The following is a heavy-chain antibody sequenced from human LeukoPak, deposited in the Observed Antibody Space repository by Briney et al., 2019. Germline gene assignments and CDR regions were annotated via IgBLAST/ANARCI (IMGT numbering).Heavy chain of an antibody. CDR2: IYTSGST. J-gene: IGHJ6*02. CDR3: ARQPQRYYYYGMDV. V-gene: IGHV4-4*07. Sequence: SETLSLTCTVSGGSISSYYWSWVRQPAGKGLEWIGRIYTSGSTNYNPSLKSRVTMSVDTSKNQFSLKLSSVTAADTAVYYCARQPQRYYYYGMDVWGQGATVTVSS. CDR1: GGSISSYY.